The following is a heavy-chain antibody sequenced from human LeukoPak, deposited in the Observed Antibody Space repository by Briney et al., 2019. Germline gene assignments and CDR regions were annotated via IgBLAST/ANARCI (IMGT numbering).Heavy chain of an antibody. D-gene: IGHD4-17*01. Sequence: KSGGSLRLSCSASGFTFSSCGMHWVRQPPGKGLEWIGYIFYSGRTNNNPSLKSRVTISVDTSKNQFSLKLTSVTAADTAVYYCARDVGGSYGDYVPDAFDIWGQGTMVTVSS. V-gene: IGHV4-59*01. J-gene: IGHJ3*02. CDR3: ARDVGGSYGDYVPDAFDI. CDR2: IFYSGRT. CDR1: GFTFSSCG.